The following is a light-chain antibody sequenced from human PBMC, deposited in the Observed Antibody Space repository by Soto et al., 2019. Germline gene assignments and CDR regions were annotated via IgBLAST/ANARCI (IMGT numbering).Light chain of an antibody. CDR3: QHYGGSFI. CDR2: NTS. CDR1: QSINSKS. J-gene: IGKJ3*01. V-gene: IGKV3-20*01. Sequence: EIVLTQSPGTLSLSPGEGATVSCRVSQSINSKSLVWYQRKFGQAPRLLIYNTSTRATGIPDRFSGSGSGTDFTLSICGLEPEDFAVYYCQHYGGSFIFGPGTKVDFK.